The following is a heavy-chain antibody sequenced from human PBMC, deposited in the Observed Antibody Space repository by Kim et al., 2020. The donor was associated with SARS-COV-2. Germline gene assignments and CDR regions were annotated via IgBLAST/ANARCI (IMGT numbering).Heavy chain of an antibody. D-gene: IGHD5-18*01. J-gene: IGHJ6*02. Sequence: SPALESRVTIAVDTSKNQFSLRVTSVTAADTAVYYCARVDTRYSYYAMDVWGQGTTVTVSS. V-gene: IGHV4-39*07. CDR3: ARVDTRYSYYAMDV.